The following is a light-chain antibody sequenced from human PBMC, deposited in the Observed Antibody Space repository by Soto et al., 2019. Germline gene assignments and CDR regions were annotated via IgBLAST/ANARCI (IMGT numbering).Light chain of an antibody. CDR3: QKYNNGPAAT. Sequence: DIQMTQSPSSLSASVGDRVTITCRASQGINYYLAWYQQKPGKAAKLLIYAASTLQSGVLSRFSGGGSGTDFTLTISTVQPEDVATYSCQKYNNGPAATFGPGTKVGV. CDR2: AAS. V-gene: IGKV1-27*01. J-gene: IGKJ3*01. CDR1: QGINYY.